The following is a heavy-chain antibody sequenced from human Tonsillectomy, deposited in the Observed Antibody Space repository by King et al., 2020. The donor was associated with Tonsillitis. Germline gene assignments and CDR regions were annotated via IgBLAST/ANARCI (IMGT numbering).Heavy chain of an antibody. J-gene: IGHJ4*02. D-gene: IGHD5-18*01. CDR2: ISWNSNSI. CDR1: GFSFDDYA. CDR3: AKGLAQWIQPIRDVFVY. V-gene: IGHV3-9*01. Sequence: VQLVESGGGLVQPGRSLRLSCAASGFSFDDYAMHWVRQAPGKGLEWVSGISWNSNSIGYADSVKGRFTISRDNAKNSLYLQMNSLRAEDTALYYCAKGLAQWIQPIRDVFVYWGQGTLVTVSS.